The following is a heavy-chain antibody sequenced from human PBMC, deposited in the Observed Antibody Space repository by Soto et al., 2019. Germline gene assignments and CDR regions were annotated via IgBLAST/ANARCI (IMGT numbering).Heavy chain of an antibody. D-gene: IGHD5-18*01. V-gene: IGHV4-30-2*01. CDR3: ATASSYGYWFDP. CDR1: GGSISSGGYS. CDR2: IYHSGST. Sequence: SETLSLTCAVSGGSISSGGYSWSWIRQPPGKGLEWIGYIYHSGSTYYNPSLKSRVTISVDRSKNQFSLKLSSVTAADTAVYYCATASSYGYWFDPWGQGTLVTVSS. J-gene: IGHJ5*02.